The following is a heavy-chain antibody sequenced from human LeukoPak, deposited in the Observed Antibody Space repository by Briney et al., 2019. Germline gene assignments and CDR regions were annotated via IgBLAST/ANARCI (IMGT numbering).Heavy chain of an antibody. Sequence: ASVKVSCKASGYTFTGYYSHWVRQAPGQGLEWMGWINPNSGGTKYAQKFQDWVTMTRDTSINTAYMELTRLTSDDTAVYYCARGYSSSSNWFDPWGHGTLVTVSS. CDR2: INPNSGGT. V-gene: IGHV1-2*04. CDR1: GYTFTGYY. D-gene: IGHD6-13*01. J-gene: IGHJ5*02. CDR3: ARGYSSSSNWFDP.